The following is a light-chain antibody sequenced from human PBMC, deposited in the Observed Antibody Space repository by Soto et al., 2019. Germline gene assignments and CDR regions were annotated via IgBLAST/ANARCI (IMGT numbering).Light chain of an antibody. CDR1: QSVSSN. Sequence: EIVMTQSPATLSVSPGERATLSCMASQSVSSNLAWYQQKPGQAPRLLISGASARATGIPARFSGSGSGTDFTLTVSSLQSEDFAVYYCQQYNNWPLTFGGGTTVEIK. J-gene: IGKJ4*01. V-gene: IGKV3-15*01. CDR3: QQYNNWPLT. CDR2: GAS.